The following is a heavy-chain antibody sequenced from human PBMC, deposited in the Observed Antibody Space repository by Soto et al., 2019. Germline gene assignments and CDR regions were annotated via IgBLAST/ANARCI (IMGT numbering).Heavy chain of an antibody. CDR3: GRGPA. D-gene: IGHD3-16*01. Sequence: QVHLVQSGPEVKKPGASVKVSCKASGYGFSTYGITWVRQAPGQGLEWMGWVSAYTHKANYAQKFQGRVTMTTDTSSTTTSLDLGGLTSHDPAIYFWGRGPAWGQGTLVIVSS. V-gene: IGHV1-18*01. CDR1: GYGFSTYG. J-gene: IGHJ4*02. CDR2: VSAYTHKA.